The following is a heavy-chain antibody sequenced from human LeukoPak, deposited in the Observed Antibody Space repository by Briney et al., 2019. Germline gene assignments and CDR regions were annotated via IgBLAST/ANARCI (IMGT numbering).Heavy chain of an antibody. CDR3: ARAYAHLAAGIYY. CDR1: GYTFTCYG. J-gene: IGHJ4*02. V-gene: IGHV1-18*01. Sequence: ASVTVSCKASGYTFTCYGISWVRQAPGPGLEWMGWISAYNGNTNYAQKLQGKGTMTTDTSTSAAYMELRSLRSDDTAVYYCARAYAHLAAGIYYWGQGTLVTGSS. D-gene: IGHD6-13*01. CDR2: ISAYNGNT.